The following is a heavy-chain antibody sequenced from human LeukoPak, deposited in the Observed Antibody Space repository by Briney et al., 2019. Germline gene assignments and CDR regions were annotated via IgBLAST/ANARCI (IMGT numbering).Heavy chain of an antibody. Sequence: TGGSLRLSCAASGFTFSSYWMSWVRQAPGKGLEWVASIKQDGSEKYYVDSVKGRFTISRDNAKKSLYLQMNSLRAEDTAVYYCARADLGINIFGVVREWGQGTLVTVSS. CDR2: IKQDGSEK. CDR3: ARADLGINIFGVVRE. J-gene: IGHJ4*02. CDR1: GFTFSSYW. V-gene: IGHV3-7*01. D-gene: IGHD3-3*02.